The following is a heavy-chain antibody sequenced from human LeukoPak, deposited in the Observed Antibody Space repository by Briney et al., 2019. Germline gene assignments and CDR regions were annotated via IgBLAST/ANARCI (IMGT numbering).Heavy chain of an antibody. CDR1: GFTFSSYV. J-gene: IGHJ4*02. Sequence: PGGSLRLSCAASGFTFSSYVMSWVRQAPGKGLEWASAISGSGGTTYYADSVKGRFTISRDNSKNTLFLQMNSLRAEDTAVYYCAKGQLIPYYFDYWGQGTLVTVSS. CDR3: AKGQLIPYYFDY. CDR2: ISGSGGTT. D-gene: IGHD6-13*01. V-gene: IGHV3-23*01.